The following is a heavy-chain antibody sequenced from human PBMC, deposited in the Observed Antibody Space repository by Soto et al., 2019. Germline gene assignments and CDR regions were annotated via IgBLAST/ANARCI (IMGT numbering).Heavy chain of an antibody. CDR3: ARGGRIVDTGIGYYYYHAMDV. J-gene: IGHJ6*02. D-gene: IGHD5-18*01. CDR2: FNPTGDTA. Sequence: GASVKVSCKASGYTFTSYYIHWVRQAPGQGLEWMGIFNPTGDTASYAQKLRGRVTMTRDTSTGTAYMELGSLRSEDTAVYYCARGGRIVDTGIGYYYYHAMDVWGQGTTVTVS. V-gene: IGHV1-46*01. CDR1: GYTFTSYY.